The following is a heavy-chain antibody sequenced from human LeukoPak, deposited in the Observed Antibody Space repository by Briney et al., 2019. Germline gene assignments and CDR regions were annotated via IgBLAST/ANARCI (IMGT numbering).Heavy chain of an antibody. J-gene: IGHJ4*02. V-gene: IGHV1-2*02. CDR2: INPNSGGT. D-gene: IGHD5-12*01. CDR1: GYTFTGYY. CDR3: ARVSGSGYDLVRLIDY. Sequence: ASVKVSCKASGYTFTGYYMHWVRQAPGQGLEWMGWINPNSGGTNYAQKFQGRVTMTRDTSISTAYMELSRLRSDDTAVYYCARVSGSGYDLVRLIDYWGQGTLVTVSS.